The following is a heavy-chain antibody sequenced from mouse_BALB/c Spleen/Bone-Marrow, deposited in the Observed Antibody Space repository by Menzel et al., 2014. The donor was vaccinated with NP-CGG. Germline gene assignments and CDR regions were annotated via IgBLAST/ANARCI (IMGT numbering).Heavy chain of an antibody. CDR1: GFNIKDYY. CDR3: NAQNYGYGAWFAY. CDR2: IDPENGET. D-gene: IGHD1-2*01. J-gene: IGHJ3*01. Sequence: VQLQQSGAELVRSGASVKLSCTASGFNIKDYYMHWVKQRPEQGLEWIGWIDPENGETKYAPKFQGKATMTADTSSNTAYLQLSSLTSEDTAVYYCNAQNYGYGAWFAYWGQGTLVTVSA. V-gene: IGHV14-4*02.